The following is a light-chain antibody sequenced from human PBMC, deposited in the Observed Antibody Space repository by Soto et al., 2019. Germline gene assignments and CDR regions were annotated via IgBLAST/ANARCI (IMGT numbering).Light chain of an antibody. V-gene: IGKV1-5*03. Sequence: DIQMTQSPSTLSASVGDRVTITCRASQSTSSYLARYQQKPGKAPKLLIYQASSLENGVPSRFSGSGSGTEFSLTISSLLPDDFATYYCQQYSSHSTFGQGTKVDIK. CDR1: QSTSSY. CDR3: QQYSSHST. J-gene: IGKJ1*01. CDR2: QAS.